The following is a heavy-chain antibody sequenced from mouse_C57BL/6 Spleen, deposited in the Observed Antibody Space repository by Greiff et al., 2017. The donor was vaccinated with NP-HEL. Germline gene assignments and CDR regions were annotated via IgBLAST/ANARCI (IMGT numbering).Heavy chain of an antibody. J-gene: IGHJ4*01. Sequence: VQLQQSGAELARPGASVKLSCKASGYTFTSYGISWVKQRTGQGLEWIGEIYPRSGNTYYNEKFKGKATLTADKSSSTAYMELRSLTSEDSAVYFCARSGYDYDVLYAMDYWGQGTSVTVSS. V-gene: IGHV1-81*01. CDR3: ARSGYDYDVLYAMDY. D-gene: IGHD2-4*01. CDR1: GYTFTSYG. CDR2: IYPRSGNT.